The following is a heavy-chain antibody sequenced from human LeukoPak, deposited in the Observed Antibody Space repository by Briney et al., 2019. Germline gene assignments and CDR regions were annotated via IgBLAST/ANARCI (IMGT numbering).Heavy chain of an antibody. V-gene: IGHV4-59*01. CDR2: IYYSGST. Sequence: PSETLSLTCTVSDGSISSYYWSWIRQPPGKGLEWIGYIYYSGSTNYNPSLKSRVTISVDTSKNQFSLKLSSVTAADTAVYYCARGHVVVAAAIDYWGQGTLVTVSS. J-gene: IGHJ4*02. CDR1: DGSISSYY. CDR3: ARGHVVVAAAIDY. D-gene: IGHD2-15*01.